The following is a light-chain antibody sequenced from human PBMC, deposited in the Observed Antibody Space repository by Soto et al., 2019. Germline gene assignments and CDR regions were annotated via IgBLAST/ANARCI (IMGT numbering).Light chain of an antibody. Sequence: DIQMTQSPSPLSASIGDRVTITCRASQSISTWLAWYQQKPGKAPKLLIYKAASVESGVPSRFSGSGSGTEFTLTISSLQPDDLATYYCQQYNTCPWTFGQGTKVDIK. CDR3: QQYNTCPWT. V-gene: IGKV1-5*03. CDR2: KAA. CDR1: QSISTW. J-gene: IGKJ1*01.